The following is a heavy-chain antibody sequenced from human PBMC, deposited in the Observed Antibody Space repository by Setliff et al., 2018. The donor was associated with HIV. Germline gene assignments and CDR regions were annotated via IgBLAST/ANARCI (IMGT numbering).Heavy chain of an antibody. CDR2: IYHSGST. V-gene: IGHV4-4*02. D-gene: IGHD3-10*01. CDR3: ATVTMVRLIGVYHMDV. J-gene: IGHJ6*03. CDR1: GGSINGSNW. Sequence: LSLTCAVSGGSINGSNWWSWVRQPPGKGLEWIGEIYHSGSTNYNPSLKSRVTISVDKSNNQFSLKMNYVTAADAALYYCATVTMVRLIGVYHMDVWGKGTPVTVSS.